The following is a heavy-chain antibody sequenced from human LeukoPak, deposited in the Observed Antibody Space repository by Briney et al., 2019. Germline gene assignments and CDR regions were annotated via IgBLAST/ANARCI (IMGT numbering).Heavy chain of an antibody. CDR3: ARDKVGGSGSYSWFDP. CDR2: IYYSGST. CDR1: GGSISSSSYY. Sequence: SETLSLTCTVSGGSISSSSYYWGWIRQPPGKGLEWIGSIYYSGSTNYNPSLKSRVTISVDTSKNQFSLKLSSVTAADTAVYYCARDKVGGSGSYSWFDPWGQGTLVTASS. J-gene: IGHJ5*02. V-gene: IGHV4-39*07. D-gene: IGHD3-10*01.